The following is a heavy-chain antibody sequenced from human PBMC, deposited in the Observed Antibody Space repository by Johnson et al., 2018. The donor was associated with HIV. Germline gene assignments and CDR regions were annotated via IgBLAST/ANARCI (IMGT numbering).Heavy chain of an antibody. Sequence: VQLVESGGGVVQPGRSLRLSCAASGFSFSSYAMHWVRQAPGKGLACVASLSYDGSNKYYADSVKGRFTISRDNSKNTLYLQMNSLRAEDTAVYYCARAAYSGSHHDAFDIWGQGTMVTVSS. CDR2: LSYDGSNK. CDR1: GFSFSSYA. CDR3: ARAAYSGSHHDAFDI. V-gene: IGHV3-30*04. D-gene: IGHD1-26*01. J-gene: IGHJ3*02.